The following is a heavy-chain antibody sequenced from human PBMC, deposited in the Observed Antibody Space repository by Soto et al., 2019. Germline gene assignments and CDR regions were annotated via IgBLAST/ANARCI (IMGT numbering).Heavy chain of an antibody. CDR2: IYSGGST. J-gene: IGHJ1*01. Sequence: EVQLVESGGGLIQRGGSLRLSCAASGFTVSSNYMSWVRQVPGKGLEWVSVIYSGGSTYYADSVKGRFTMSRDNSKNTLYLQMNILRAEDTAVYYCARDRVESGYPEYFQHWGQGTLVTVSS. CDR1: GFTVSSNY. D-gene: IGHD3-22*01. V-gene: IGHV3-53*01. CDR3: ARDRVESGYPEYFQH.